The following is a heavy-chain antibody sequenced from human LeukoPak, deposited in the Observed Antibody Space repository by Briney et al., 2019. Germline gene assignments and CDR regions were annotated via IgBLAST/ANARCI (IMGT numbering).Heavy chain of an antibody. CDR1: GGSISSYY. CDR3: ARSRRGYSYGSRSCWFDP. CDR2: INHSGST. V-gene: IGHV4-34*01. Sequence: SETLSFTCTVSGGSISSYYLSWIRQPPGKGLEWIGEINHSGSTNYNPSLKSRVTISVDTSKNQFSLKLSSVTAADTAVYYCARSRRGYSYGSRSCWFDPWGQGTLVTVSS. J-gene: IGHJ5*02. D-gene: IGHD5-18*01.